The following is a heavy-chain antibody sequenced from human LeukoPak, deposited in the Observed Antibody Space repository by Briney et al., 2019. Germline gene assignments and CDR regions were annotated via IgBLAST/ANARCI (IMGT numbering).Heavy chain of an antibody. J-gene: IGHJ6*03. CDR2: ISYDGSNK. Sequence: GGSLRLSCAASGFTFSSYGMHWVRQAPGKGLEWVAVISYDGSNKYYADSVKGRFTISRDNSKNTLYLQMNSLRAEDTAVYYCAAGGWRYCSSTSCFDMDVWGKGTTVTISS. D-gene: IGHD2-2*01. CDR3: AAGGWRYCSSTSCFDMDV. V-gene: IGHV3-30*03. CDR1: GFTFSSYG.